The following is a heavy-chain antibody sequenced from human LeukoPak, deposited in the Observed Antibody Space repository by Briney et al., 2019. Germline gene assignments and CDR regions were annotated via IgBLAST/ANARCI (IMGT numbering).Heavy chain of an antibody. CDR2: ISGSGSGT. CDR1: GFTFSSYA. CDR3: AKPRGGTYQYYFDY. J-gene: IGHJ4*02. D-gene: IGHD1-26*01. Sequence: GGSLRLSCAASGFTFSSYATTWVRQAPGKGPEWVSHISGSGSGTYYAASVKGRFTISRDNSKNALYLQMNSLRAEDTALYYCAKPRGGTYQYYFDYWGQGALVTVSS. V-gene: IGHV3-23*01.